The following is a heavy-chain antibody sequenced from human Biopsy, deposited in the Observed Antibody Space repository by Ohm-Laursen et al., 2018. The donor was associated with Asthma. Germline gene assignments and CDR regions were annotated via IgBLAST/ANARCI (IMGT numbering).Heavy chain of an antibody. CDR3: ASDFPKDYVRYNFQF. J-gene: IGHJ4*02. V-gene: IGHV1-24*01. CDR1: GYSLTDLS. D-gene: IGHD4-17*01. Sequence: PSETVACKLSGYSLTDLSMHWVRQAPGQGLEWMGGHDHEEGGTVNARRFQGRVTMTEDTSTGTAYMELSSLSSDDTAVYYCASDFPKDYVRYNFQFWGQGTLVTVSS. CDR2: HDHEEGGT.